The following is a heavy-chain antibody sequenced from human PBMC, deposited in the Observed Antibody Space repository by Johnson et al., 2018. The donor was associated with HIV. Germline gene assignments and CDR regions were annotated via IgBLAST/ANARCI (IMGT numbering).Heavy chain of an antibody. V-gene: IGHV3-7*05. J-gene: IGHJ3*02. CDR2: IEQDGSEK. CDR1: GFTFSSYW. CDR3: ARDLGYYYGSGSYYRDAFDI. D-gene: IGHD3-10*01. Sequence: GQLVESGGGLVQPGGSLRLSCAASGFTFSSYWMNWVRQAPGKGLEWVANIEQDGSEKYYVDSVKGRFTISRDNAKNSLYLQMNSLRAEDTAVYYCARDLGYYYGSGSYYRDAFDIWGQGTMVTVSS.